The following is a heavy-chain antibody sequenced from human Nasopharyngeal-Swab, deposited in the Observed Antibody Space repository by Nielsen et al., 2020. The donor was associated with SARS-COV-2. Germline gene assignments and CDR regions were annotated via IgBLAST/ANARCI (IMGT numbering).Heavy chain of an antibody. J-gene: IGHJ6*03. CDR3: VRGFRTWSFPSTYYYYHMDV. CDR2: ISHSGAT. D-gene: IGHD2/OR15-2a*01. Sequence: SETLSLTCAVYGGSFSENYWNWVRQSPGKGLEWIGEISHSGATNYKSSLRSRVIMSVDMSKNQSSLELRSVTAADTAVYYCVRGFRTWSFPSTYYYYHMDVWGQGTTVTVSS. V-gene: IGHV4-34*01. CDR1: GGSFSENY.